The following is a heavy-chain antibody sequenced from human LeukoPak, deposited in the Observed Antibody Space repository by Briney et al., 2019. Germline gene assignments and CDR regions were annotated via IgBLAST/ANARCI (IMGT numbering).Heavy chain of an antibody. CDR2: IYTSGST. CDR3: AKLDRPRNWNWRFDP. CDR1: GGSTSSYY. Sequence: SETLSLTCTVSGGSTSSYYWSWIRQPPGKGLEWIGRIYTSGSTDYNPSLKSRVTMSIDMSKNQFSLKLRSVTAADTAVYYCAKLDRPRNWNWRFDPWGQGALVTVSS. D-gene: IGHD1-7*01. V-gene: IGHV4-4*07. J-gene: IGHJ5*02.